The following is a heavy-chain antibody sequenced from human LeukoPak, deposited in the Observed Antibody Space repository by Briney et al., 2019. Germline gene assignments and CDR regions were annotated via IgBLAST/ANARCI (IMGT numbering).Heavy chain of an antibody. D-gene: IGHD3-10*01. CDR3: ANDYRSGSFHDF. CDR2: ISRRDDYT. J-gene: IGHJ4*02. Sequence: GGPLRLSCAASGFTFYSYGMHWVRQPPGKGLEWVSVISRRDDYTYYADSVKGRFTISRDNSKNTLYLQMNTLRAEDTAVYYCANDYRSGSFHDFWGQGTLVTVSS. CDR1: GFTFYSYG. V-gene: IGHV3-23*01.